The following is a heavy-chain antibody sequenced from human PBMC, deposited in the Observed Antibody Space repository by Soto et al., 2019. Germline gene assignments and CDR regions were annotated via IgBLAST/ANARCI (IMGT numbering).Heavy chain of an antibody. Sequence: QVQLVESGGGLVKPGGSLRLSCAASGFTFSDYYMSWIRQAPGKGLEWISYISSTGGTIYHADSVKGRFTISRDNAKNSLDLQMNSLRADDTAVYCCARVRGAGYSYGHVDYWGQGTLVTVSS. V-gene: IGHV3-11*01. CDR2: ISSTGGTI. J-gene: IGHJ4*02. CDR3: ARVRGAGYSYGHVDY. D-gene: IGHD5-18*01. CDR1: GFTFSDYY.